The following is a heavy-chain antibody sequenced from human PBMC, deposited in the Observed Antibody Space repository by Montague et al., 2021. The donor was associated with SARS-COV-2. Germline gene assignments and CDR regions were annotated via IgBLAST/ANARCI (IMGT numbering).Heavy chain of an antibody. Sequence: CAISGDSVAGPGPTWDEHRHYPTHVIEWLGRTYYRSEWHTDYAVSVEGRLAIDADTSKNQFSLQLHSVTPEDSAVYYCASGWTLFDWGQGTLVTVSS. J-gene: IGHJ4*02. CDR3: ASGWTLFD. D-gene: IGHD6-19*01. V-gene: IGHV6-1*01. CDR1: GDSVAGPGPT. CDR2: TYYRSEWHT.